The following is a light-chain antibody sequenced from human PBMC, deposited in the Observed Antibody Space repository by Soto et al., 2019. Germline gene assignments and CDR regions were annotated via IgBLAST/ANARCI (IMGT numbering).Light chain of an antibody. CDR1: SASIASNY. CDR2: EDD. V-gene: IGLV6-57*02. J-gene: IGLJ2*01. Sequence: NFMLTQPRSVSGSPGTTVTISCTGSSASIASNYVQWYQQRPGSAPITLIYEDDQRPSGVPDRFSGSIHSSSKSASLSISGPRSEDEADYYCQSYDNNVVVFGGGTKLTVL. CDR3: QSYDNNVVV.